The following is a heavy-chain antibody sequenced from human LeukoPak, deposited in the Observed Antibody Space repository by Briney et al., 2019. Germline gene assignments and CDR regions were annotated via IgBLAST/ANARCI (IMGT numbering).Heavy chain of an antibody. CDR2: IYPGESDT. D-gene: IGHD3-9*01. CDR1: GYSFTSYW. Sequence: RGESLKISCKGSGYSFTSYWIGWVRQMPGKGLEWMGIIYPGESDTRYSPSFQGQVTISADKSISTAYLQWSSLKASDTAMYYCARPTTRDILTGYYLDYWGQGTLVTVSS. V-gene: IGHV5-51*01. J-gene: IGHJ4*02. CDR3: ARPTTRDILTGYYLDY.